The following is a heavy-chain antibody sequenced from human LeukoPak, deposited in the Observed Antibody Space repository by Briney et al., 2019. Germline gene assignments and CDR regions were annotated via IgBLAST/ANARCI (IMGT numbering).Heavy chain of an antibody. J-gene: IGHJ6*02. D-gene: IGHD4-17*01. CDR2: IYPGDSAT. CDR3: ARHIDYGDYDYYGMDV. Sequence: GESLKISCKGSGYIFTSYWIGWVRQMPGKGLEWMGIIYPGDSATRYSPSFQGQVTISADKSITTAYLRWSSLKASDTAMYYCARHIDYGDYDYYGMDVWGQGTTVTVSS. CDR1: GYIFTSYW. V-gene: IGHV5-51*01.